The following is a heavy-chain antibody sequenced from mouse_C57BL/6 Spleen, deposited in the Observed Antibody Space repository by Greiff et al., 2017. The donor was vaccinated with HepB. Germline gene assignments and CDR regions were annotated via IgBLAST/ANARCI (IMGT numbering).Heavy chain of an antibody. J-gene: IGHJ2*01. CDR3: ARDEPYYFDY. CDR1: GFTFSSYA. V-gene: IGHV5-4*01. CDR2: ISDGGSYT. Sequence: EVKLMESGGGLVKPGGSLKLSCAASGFTFSSYAMSWVRQTPEKRLEWVATISDGGSYTYYPDNVKGRFTISRDNAKNNLYLQMSHLKSEDTAMYYCARDEPYYFDYWGQGTTLTVSS.